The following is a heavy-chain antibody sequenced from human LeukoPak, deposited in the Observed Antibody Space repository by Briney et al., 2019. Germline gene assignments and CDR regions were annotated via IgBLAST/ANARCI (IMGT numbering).Heavy chain of an antibody. Sequence: PGGSLRLSCAASGFTFSSYEMNWVRQAPGKGLEWVSYISSSGSTIYYADSVKGRFTISRDNAKNSLYLQMNSLRAEDTAVYYCAREGYSSGWWGPNFDYWGQGTLVTVSS. CDR1: GFTFSSYE. J-gene: IGHJ4*02. CDR3: AREGYSSGWWGPNFDY. D-gene: IGHD6-19*01. CDR2: ISSSGSTI. V-gene: IGHV3-48*03.